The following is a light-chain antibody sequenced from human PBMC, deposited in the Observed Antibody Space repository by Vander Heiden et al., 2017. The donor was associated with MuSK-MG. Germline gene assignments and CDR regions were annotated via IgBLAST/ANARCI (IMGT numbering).Light chain of an antibody. CDR3: NSRDSGGNHVV. V-gene: IGLV3-19*01. J-gene: IGLJ2*01. CDR1: SLRSYY. CDR2: GKN. Sequence: SSELTQDPAVSVALGQTVRITCQGDSLRSYYASWYQQKPGQAPVLVIYGKNNRPSGIPDRFSQAEDEADYYCNSRDSGGNHVVFGGGTKLTVL.